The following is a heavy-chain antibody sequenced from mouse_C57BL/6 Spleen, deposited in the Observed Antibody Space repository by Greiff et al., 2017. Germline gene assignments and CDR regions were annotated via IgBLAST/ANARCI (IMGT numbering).Heavy chain of an antibody. J-gene: IGHJ3*01. D-gene: IGHD1-1*01. Sequence: VQLQQSGPELVKPGASVKISCKASGYAFSSSWMNWVKQRPGKGLEWIGRIYPGDGDTNYNGKFKGKATLTADKSSSTAYMQLSSLTSADSAVYFCARLAYYGSWVAYWGQGTLVTVSA. CDR2: IYPGDGDT. V-gene: IGHV1-82*01. CDR1: GYAFSSSW. CDR3: ARLAYYGSWVAY.